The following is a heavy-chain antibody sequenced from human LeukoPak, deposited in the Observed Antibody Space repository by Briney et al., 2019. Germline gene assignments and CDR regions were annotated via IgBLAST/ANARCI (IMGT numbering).Heavy chain of an antibody. J-gene: IGHJ4*02. V-gene: IGHV1-69*04. D-gene: IGHD3-22*01. CDR1: GGTFSSYA. CDR3: ARDPIYYDSSGYYSVYFDY. CDR2: IIPILGIA. Sequence: SVKVSCKASGGTFSSYAISWVRQAPGQGLEWMGRIIPILGIANYAQKFQSRVTITADKSTSTAYMELSSLRSGDTAVYYCARDPIYYDSSGYYSVYFDYWGQGTLVTVSS.